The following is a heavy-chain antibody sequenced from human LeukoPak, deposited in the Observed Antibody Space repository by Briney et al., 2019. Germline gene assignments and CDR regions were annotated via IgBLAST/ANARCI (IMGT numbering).Heavy chain of an antibody. V-gene: IGHV1-2*02. CDR1: GYTFTGYY. Sequence: ASAKVSCKASGYTFTGYYMHWVRQAPGQGLEWMGWINPNSGGTNYAQKFQGRVTMTRDTSISTAYMELSRLRSDDTAVYYCAREYYDILTGYWALYYYGMDVWGQGTTVTVSS. D-gene: IGHD3-9*01. J-gene: IGHJ6*02. CDR3: AREYYDILTGYWALYYYGMDV. CDR2: INPNSGGT.